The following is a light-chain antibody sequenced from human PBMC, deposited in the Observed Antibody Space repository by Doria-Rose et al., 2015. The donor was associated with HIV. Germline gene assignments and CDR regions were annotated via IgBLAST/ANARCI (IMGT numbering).Light chain of an antibody. V-gene: IGKV1-39*01. CDR3: QQSYSTVPFT. CDR1: RNVGTY. CDR2: SAS. J-gene: IGKJ3*01. Sequence: MTQSPSSLSAYVGDRVTITCRASRNVGTYLSWYHQKPGKAPKLLIYSASTLQSGVPPRFSGSGYGTDFTLTISSLQSEDFGIYFCQQSYSTVPFTFGPGTKVEIK.